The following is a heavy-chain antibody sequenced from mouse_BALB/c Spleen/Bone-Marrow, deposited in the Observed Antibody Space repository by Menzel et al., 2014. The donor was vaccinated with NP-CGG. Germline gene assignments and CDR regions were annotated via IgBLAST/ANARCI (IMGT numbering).Heavy chain of an antibody. Sequence: QVQLQQPGPGLVAPSQSLSITCTISGFSLTRYGVHWARQPPGKGLEWLVVIWSDGSTTYNSALKSRLSITKDNSKSQVFLKMNSLQTDDTAMYYCARNGNFFAMGSWGQGTSVTVSS. CDR1: GFSLTRYG. CDR3: ARNGNFFAMGS. D-gene: IGHD2-1*01. CDR2: IWSDGST. J-gene: IGHJ4*01. V-gene: IGHV2-6-1*01.